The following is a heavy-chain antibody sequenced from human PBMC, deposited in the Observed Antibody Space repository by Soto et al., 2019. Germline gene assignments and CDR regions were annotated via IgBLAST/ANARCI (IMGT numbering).Heavy chain of an antibody. D-gene: IGHD5-12*01. J-gene: IGHJ3*02. CDR2: ISGSSSST. CDR3: AKEYIVTTIADAFDI. CDR1: GFTFNSCA. V-gene: IGHV3-23*01. Sequence: EVQLLESGGGLVQPGGSLRLSCAASGFTFNSCAMTWVRQAPGKGLEWVSTISGSSSSTFYADSVKGRFTTSRDNSKNMLYLQMEGLRAEDTAVYYCAKEYIVTTIADAFDIWGQGTMVTVSS.